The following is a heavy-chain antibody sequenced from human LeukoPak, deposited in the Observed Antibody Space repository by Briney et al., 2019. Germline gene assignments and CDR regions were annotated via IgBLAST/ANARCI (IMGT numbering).Heavy chain of an antibody. D-gene: IGHD5-18*01. CDR1: GYTFTSYG. J-gene: IGHJ4*02. Sequence: ASVTVSCKVSGYTFTSYGISWVRQAPGQGLEWMGWISAYNGNTNYAQKLQGRVTMTRDTSISTAYMELSRLRSDDTAVYYCARGYSYGYDYWGQGTLVTVSS. CDR3: ARGYSYGYDY. CDR2: ISAYNGNT. V-gene: IGHV1-18*01.